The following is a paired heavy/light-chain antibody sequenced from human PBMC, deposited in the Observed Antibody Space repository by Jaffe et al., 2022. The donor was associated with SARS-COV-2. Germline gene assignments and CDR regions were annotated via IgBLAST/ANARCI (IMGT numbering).Light chain of an antibody. Sequence: QSALTQPASVSGSPGQSITISCTGTSSDVGGYNYVSWYQQHPGKAPKLMIYEVSNRPSGVPDRFSGSKSGNTASLTISGLQAEDEADYYCSSYTSSSTFVVFGGGTKLTVL. V-gene: IGLV2-14*01. CDR1: SSDVGGYNY. CDR2: EVS. CDR3: SSYTSSSTFVV. J-gene: IGLJ2*01.
Heavy chain of an antibody. CDR2: IYTSGST. CDR1: GGSISSYY. Sequence: QVQLQESGPGLVKPSETLSLTCTVSGGSISSYYWSWIRQPAGKGLEWIGRIYTSGSTNYNPSLKSRVTMSVDTSKNQFSLKLSSVTAADTAVYYCAREGSSWRGGDYYYYYGMDVWGQGTTVTVSS. V-gene: IGHV4-4*07. D-gene: IGHD6-13*01. CDR3: AREGSSWRGGDYYYYYGMDV. J-gene: IGHJ6*02.